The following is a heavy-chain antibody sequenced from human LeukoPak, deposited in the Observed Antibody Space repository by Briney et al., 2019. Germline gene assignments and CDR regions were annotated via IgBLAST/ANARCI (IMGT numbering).Heavy chain of an antibody. CDR1: GGSISSSSYY. D-gene: IGHD3/OR15-3a*01. Sequence: SETLSLTCTVSGGSISSSSYYWGWIRQPPGKGLEWIGSIYYSGSTYYNPSLKSRVTISVDTSKNQFSLKLSSVTAADTAVYYCARELDWGAVIDAFDIWGQGTMVTVSS. J-gene: IGHJ3*02. V-gene: IGHV4-39*02. CDR3: ARELDWGAVIDAFDI. CDR2: IYYSGST.